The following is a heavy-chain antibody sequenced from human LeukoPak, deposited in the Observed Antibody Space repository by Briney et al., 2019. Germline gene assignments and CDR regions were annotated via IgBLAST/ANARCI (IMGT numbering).Heavy chain of an antibody. CDR3: ARGGPGYCSGGSGYDY. CDR2: IYYSGST. D-gene: IGHD2-15*01. J-gene: IGHJ4*02. CDR1: GGSISSGGYY. Sequence: PSQTLSLTCTVSGGSISSGGYYWSWIRQHPGKGLEWIGYIYYSGSTYYNPSLKSRVTISVDTSKNQFSLKLSSVTAADTAVYYWARGGPGYCSGGSGYDYWGRGTLVTVSS. V-gene: IGHV4-31*03.